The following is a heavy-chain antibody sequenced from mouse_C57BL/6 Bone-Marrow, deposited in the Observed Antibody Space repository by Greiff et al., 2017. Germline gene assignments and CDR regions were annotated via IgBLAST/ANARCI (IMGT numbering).Heavy chain of an antibody. CDR3: ARPIYYDYGWFAY. D-gene: IGHD2-4*01. Sequence: EVQLQESGGGLVQPGGSLKLSCAASGFTFSDYYMYWVRQTPEKRLEWVAYISNGGGSTSYPDTVKGRFTISRDNAKNPLYLQISRLKAEDTAMYYCARPIYYDYGWFAYWGQGTLVTVSA. J-gene: IGHJ3*01. CDR1: GFTFSDYY. CDR2: ISNGGGST. V-gene: IGHV5-12*01.